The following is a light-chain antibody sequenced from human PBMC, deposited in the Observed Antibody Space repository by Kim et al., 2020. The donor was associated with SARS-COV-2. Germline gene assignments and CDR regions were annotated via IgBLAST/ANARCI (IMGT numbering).Light chain of an antibody. CDR1: SSDVGGYNF. CDR2: DVN. Sequence: GQSVTISCNGTSSDVGGYNFVSWYQQHPGKAPKLMIYDVNKRPSGVPDRFSGSKSGNTASLTISGLQAEDEADYYCCSYAGSYTLVFGGGTQLNVL. CDR3: CSYAGSYTLV. V-gene: IGLV2-11*01. J-gene: IGLJ2*01.